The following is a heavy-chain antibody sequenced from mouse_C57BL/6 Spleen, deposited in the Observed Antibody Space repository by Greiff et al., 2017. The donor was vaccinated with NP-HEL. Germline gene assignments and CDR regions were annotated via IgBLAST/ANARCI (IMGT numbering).Heavy chain of an antibody. CDR3: ANYDYDVRWYFDV. CDR1: GYSITSGYY. D-gene: IGHD2-4*01. CDR2: ISYDGSN. J-gene: IGHJ1*03. V-gene: IGHV3-6*01. Sequence: EVKLVESGPGLVKPSQSLSLTCSVTGYSITSGYYWNWIRQFPGNKLEWMGYISYDGSNNYNPSLKNRISITRDTSKNQFFLKLNSVTTEDTATYYCANYDYDVRWYFDVWGTGTTVTVSS.